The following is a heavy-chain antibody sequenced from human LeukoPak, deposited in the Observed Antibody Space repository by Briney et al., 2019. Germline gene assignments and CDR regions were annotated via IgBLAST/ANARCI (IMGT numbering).Heavy chain of an antibody. Sequence: GGSLRLSCAASGFNFIDYSMNWVRQAPGKGLEWVSSITSTGRYIFYADSLKGRFTISRDNAKKSLYLQMNSLRAEDTAVYYCARLRNVGGNPHPFNVWGQGTTVTVSS. CDR3: ARLRNVGGNPHPFNV. CDR1: GFNFIDYS. CDR2: ITSTGRYI. V-gene: IGHV3-21*01. D-gene: IGHD4-23*01. J-gene: IGHJ3*01.